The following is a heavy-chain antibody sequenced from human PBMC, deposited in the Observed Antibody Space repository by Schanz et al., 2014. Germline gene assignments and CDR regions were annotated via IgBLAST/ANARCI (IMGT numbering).Heavy chain of an antibody. CDR1: GFTFSTTG. J-gene: IGHJ4*02. Sequence: QVRLVESGGGVVQPGGSLRLSCAASGFTFSTTGMHWVRQAPVKGLVWVTYIRYDGINKYYADSVKGRFTVSRDNAKSTLFLQMDSLRPEDTAIYYCAKEWSPSFWGQGTLVTVSS. CDR2: IRYDGINK. D-gene: IGHD1-26*01. CDR3: AKEWSPSF. V-gene: IGHV3-30*02.